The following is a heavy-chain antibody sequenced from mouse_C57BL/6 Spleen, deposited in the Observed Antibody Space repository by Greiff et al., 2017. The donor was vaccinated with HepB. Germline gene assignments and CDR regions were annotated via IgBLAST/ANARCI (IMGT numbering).Heavy chain of an antibody. CDR2: IDPNSGGT. CDR1: GYTFTSYW. D-gene: IGHD1-1*01. V-gene: IGHV1-72*01. Sequence: VQLQQPGAELVKPGASVKLSCKASGYTFTSYWMHWVKQRPGRALEWIGRIDPNSGGTKYNEKFKSKATLTVDKPSSTAYMQLSSLTSEDSAVYYCARWGYGSQVYFDYWGQGTTLTVSS. J-gene: IGHJ2*01. CDR3: ARWGYGSQVYFDY.